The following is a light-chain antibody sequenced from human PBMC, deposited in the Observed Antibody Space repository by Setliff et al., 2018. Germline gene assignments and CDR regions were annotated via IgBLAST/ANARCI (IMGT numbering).Light chain of an antibody. CDR3: SSYTTTSTVV. CDR2: DVN. J-gene: IGLJ2*01. V-gene: IGLV2-14*01. CDR1: SSDIGGYNY. Sequence: QSVLTQPASVSGSPGQSITISCTGSSSDIGGYNYVSWYQQHPGKAPKLMIYDVNERPSGVSNRFSGSKSGNTASLTISGLQAEDEADYYCSSYTTTSTVVIGGGTKVTVL.